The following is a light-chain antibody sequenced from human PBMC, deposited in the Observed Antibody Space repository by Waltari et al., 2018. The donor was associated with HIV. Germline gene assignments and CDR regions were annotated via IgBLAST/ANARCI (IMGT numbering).Light chain of an antibody. CDR1: QSVGTS. V-gene: IGKV1-12*01. CDR2: EAS. J-gene: IGKJ2*01. CDR3: QQANNFPHT. Sequence: DTQMTQSPSSVSASVGDRVTITCRASQSVGTSVAWYQQKPDRTPKLLIFEASRLPTGVPSRFGGSGAETKYTLTITSLQPQDLATYCCQQANNFPHTFGQGT.